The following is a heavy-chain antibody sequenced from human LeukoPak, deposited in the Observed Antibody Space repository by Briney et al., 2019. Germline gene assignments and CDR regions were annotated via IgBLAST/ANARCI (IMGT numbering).Heavy chain of an antibody. CDR1: GFTFSSYE. V-gene: IGHV3-48*03. CDR3: ARDSGVDYFDY. CDR2: ISSSGSTI. D-gene: IGHD3-10*01. Sequence: SGGSLRLSCAASGFTFSSYEMNWVRQAPGKGLEWVSYISSSGSTIYYADSVEGRFTISRDNAKNSLYLQMNSLRAEDTAVYYCARDSGVDYFDYWGQGTLVTVSS. J-gene: IGHJ4*02.